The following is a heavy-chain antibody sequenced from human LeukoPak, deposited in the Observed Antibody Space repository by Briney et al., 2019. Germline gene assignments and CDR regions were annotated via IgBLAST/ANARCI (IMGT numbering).Heavy chain of an antibody. Sequence: PGRSLRLSCAASGFTFSSYAMHWVRRAPGKGLEWVAVISYDGSNRYYADSVKGRFTISRDNSKNTLYLQMNSLRAEDTAVYYCAKGDIVVVVAAYDYWGQGTLVTVSS. CDR3: AKGDIVVVVAAYDY. V-gene: IGHV3-30*04. CDR1: GFTFSSYA. CDR2: ISYDGSNR. D-gene: IGHD2-15*01. J-gene: IGHJ4*02.